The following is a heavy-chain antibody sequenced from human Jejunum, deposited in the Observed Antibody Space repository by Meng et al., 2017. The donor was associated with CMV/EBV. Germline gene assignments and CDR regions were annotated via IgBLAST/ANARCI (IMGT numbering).Heavy chain of an antibody. D-gene: IGHD3-3*01. CDR3: AKDPLHDPFAGYYMGF. Sequence: SGITFDNYGMTWVRKAPGKRLEWVSTISDGGRNTFSADSVKGRFTISRDNSKRMLYLQMNSLRVEDTAVYFCAKDPLHDPFAGYYMGFWGHGTLVTVSS. V-gene: IGHV3-23*01. CDR2: ISDGGRNT. J-gene: IGHJ4*01. CDR1: GITFDNYG.